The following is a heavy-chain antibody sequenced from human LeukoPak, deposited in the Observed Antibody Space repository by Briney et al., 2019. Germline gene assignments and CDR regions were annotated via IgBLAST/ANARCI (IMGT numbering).Heavy chain of an antibody. CDR3: ARDGWELLTSLYYFDY. CDR1: GYSISRGYY. Sequence: PSETLSLTCAVSGYSISRGYYWGWIRQPPGKGLEWIGSIYHSGRTYYNPSLKSRVTISIDTSKNQFSLGLRPVTSADTAVYYCARDGWELLTSLYYFDYWGQGTLVTVSS. V-gene: IGHV4-38-2*02. D-gene: IGHD1-26*01. CDR2: IYHSGRT. J-gene: IGHJ4*02.